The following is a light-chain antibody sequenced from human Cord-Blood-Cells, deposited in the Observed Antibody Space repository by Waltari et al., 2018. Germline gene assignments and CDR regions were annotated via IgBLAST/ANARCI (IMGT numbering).Light chain of an antibody. CDR1: QRISSY. CDR3: QKLNSYPLT. CDR2: AAS. Sequence: IQLTKSPSSLSASVGDRVTTTCRASQRISSYLALYQQKPGKAPKLLIYAASTLQSGVPSRFSVSGSGTDFTLTISSLQPEDFATYYCQKLNSYPLTFGGGTKVEIK. J-gene: IGKJ4*01. V-gene: IGKV1-9*01.